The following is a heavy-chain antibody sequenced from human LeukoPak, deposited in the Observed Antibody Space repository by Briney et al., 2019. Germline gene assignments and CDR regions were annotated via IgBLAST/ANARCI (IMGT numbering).Heavy chain of an antibody. Sequence: SETLSLTCTVSGDSISSDTYSWHWIRQHPGKGLEWIGYIYHSGNTYYNPSLKSRVTISVDTSKRQFFLNLNSVTAADTAIYHCVRSPVRGYYFDFWGQGALVTVPS. CDR2: IYHSGNT. CDR3: VRSPVRGYYFDF. V-gene: IGHV4-31*03. J-gene: IGHJ4*02. CDR1: GDSISSDTYS. D-gene: IGHD2-15*01.